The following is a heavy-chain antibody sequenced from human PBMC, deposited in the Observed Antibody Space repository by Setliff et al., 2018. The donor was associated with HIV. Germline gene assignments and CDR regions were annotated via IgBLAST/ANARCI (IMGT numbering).Heavy chain of an antibody. J-gene: IGHJ4*02. CDR2: MHYSGST. CDR1: GGSIITGTYY. D-gene: IGHD3-22*01. CDR3: AADSSGYTFDY. V-gene: IGHV4-39*06. Sequence: ETLSLTCTVSGGSIITGTYYWGWIRQPPGKGLEWIGSMHYSGSTYYNPSLKSRVTISVDTSKNHFPLKLTSVTAADTAVYYCAADSSGYTFDYWGQGTLVTVSS.